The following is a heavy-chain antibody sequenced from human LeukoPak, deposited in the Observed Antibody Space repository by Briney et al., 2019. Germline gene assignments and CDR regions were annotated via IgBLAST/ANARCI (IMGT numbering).Heavy chain of an antibody. V-gene: IGHV1-69*13. CDR3: ARVVRGVINNWFDP. CDR2: IIPIFGTA. J-gene: IGHJ5*02. CDR1: GYTFTNYG. D-gene: IGHD3-10*02. Sequence: GASVKVSCKASGYTFTNYGISWVRQAPGQGLEWMGGIIPIFGTANYAQKFQGRVTITADESTSTAYMELSSLRSEDTAVYYCARVVRGVINNWFDPWGQGTLVTVSS.